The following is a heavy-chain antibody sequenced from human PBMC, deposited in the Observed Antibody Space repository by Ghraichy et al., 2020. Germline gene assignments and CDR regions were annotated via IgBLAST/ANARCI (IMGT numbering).Heavy chain of an antibody. CDR1: GGSISSYY. D-gene: IGHD3-3*01. V-gene: IGHV4-59*01. Sequence: SETPSLTCTVSGGSISSYYWSWIRQPPGKGLEWIGYIYYSGSTNYNPSLKSRVTISVDTSKNQFSLKLSSVTAADTAVYYCARVSVLRFLEWLPRDWYFDLWGRGTLVTVSS. CDR2: IYYSGST. J-gene: IGHJ2*01. CDR3: ARVSVLRFLEWLPRDWYFDL.